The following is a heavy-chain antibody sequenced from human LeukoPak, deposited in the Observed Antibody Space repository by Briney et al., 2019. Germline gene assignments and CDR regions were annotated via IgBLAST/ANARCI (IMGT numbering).Heavy chain of an antibody. D-gene: IGHD1-26*01. V-gene: IGHV3-9*03. J-gene: IGHJ2*01. Sequence: PGGSLRLSCTASGFTFADYAMHWVRQAPGKGLEWVSRISWNSGSIGYADSVKGRFTISRDNVKNSLYLQMNSLRTEDMALYYCVKDMGSGGSGWYLDLWGRGTLVTVSS. CDR3: VKDMGSGGSGWYLDL. CDR1: GFTFADYA. CDR2: ISWNSGSI.